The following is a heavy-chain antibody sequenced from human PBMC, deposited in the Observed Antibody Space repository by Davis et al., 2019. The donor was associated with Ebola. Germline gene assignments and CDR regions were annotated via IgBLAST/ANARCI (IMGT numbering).Heavy chain of an antibody. D-gene: IGHD1-26*01. CDR1: GYTFISYD. Sequence: AASVKVSCKASGYTFISYDINWVRQATGQGLEWMGWMNPNSGNTGYAQRFQGRVTMTRNTSISTAYMELSSLRSDDTAVYYCARDRILVYSGSYWSGTDYFDYWGQGTLVTVSS. J-gene: IGHJ4*02. CDR2: MNPNSGNT. CDR3: ARDRILVYSGSYWSGTDYFDY. V-gene: IGHV1-8*01.